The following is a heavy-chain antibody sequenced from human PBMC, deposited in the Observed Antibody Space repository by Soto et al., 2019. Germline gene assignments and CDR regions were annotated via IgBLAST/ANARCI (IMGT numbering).Heavy chain of an antibody. D-gene: IGHD5-18*01. V-gene: IGHV1-18*01. Sequence: ASVKVSCKASGYTFTSYGISWVRQAPGQGLEWMGWISAYNGNTNYAQKLQGRVTMTTDTSTSTAYMELRSLRSDDTAVYYCARDEDVDTAMEPPYYYGMDVWGQGTTVTVSS. CDR3: ARDEDVDTAMEPPYYYGMDV. CDR2: ISAYNGNT. CDR1: GYTFTSYG. J-gene: IGHJ6*02.